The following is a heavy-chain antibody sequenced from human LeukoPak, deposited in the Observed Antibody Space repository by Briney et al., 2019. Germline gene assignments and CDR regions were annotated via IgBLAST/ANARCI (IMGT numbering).Heavy chain of an antibody. CDR2: MNPAGDDA. V-gene: IGHV1-8*01. CDR1: GYTFTNYC. D-gene: IGHD5-24*01. Sequence: ASVKVSCKASGYTFTNYCINWVRQATGQGLEWMGWMNPAGDDAGYAQRFQGRMTLTRDTSVSTVYMELSSLRSDDTAVYYCARSGLIPPGDVDYWGQGTLVTVSS. J-gene: IGHJ4*02. CDR3: ARSGLIPPGDVDY.